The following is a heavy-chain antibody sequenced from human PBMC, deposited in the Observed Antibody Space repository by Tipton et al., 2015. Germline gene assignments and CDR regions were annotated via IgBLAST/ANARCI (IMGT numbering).Heavy chain of an antibody. CDR2: INPKSGGT. V-gene: IGHV1-2*02. CDR1: TYTFIGYY. D-gene: IGHD2-21*02. CDR3: AREVTADFPHLGY. Sequence: QLVQSGAEVKKPGASVKVSCKASTYTFIGYYMHWVRQAPGQGLEWMGWINPKSGGTNYAQKFQGRVTMTRDTSIGTAYMELSRLRSDDTAVYYCAREVTADFPHLGYWGQGTLVTVSS. J-gene: IGHJ4*02.